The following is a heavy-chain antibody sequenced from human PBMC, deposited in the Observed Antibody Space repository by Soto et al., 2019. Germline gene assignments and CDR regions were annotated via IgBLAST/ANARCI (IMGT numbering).Heavy chain of an antibody. CDR3: ARGRGYSGDDHYYYFDMDV. CDR2: SIPIFGTA. CDR1: GVTFNNYP. D-gene: IGHD5-12*01. V-gene: IGHV1-69*13. Sequence: SVKVSCKASGVTFNNYPITWVRQAPGEGLEWMGGSIPIFGTANYAQKFQGRVTISVDESTSTAYMELSSLRSEDTAVYYCARGRGYSGDDHYYYFDMDVWGQGTTVTVSS. J-gene: IGHJ6*02.